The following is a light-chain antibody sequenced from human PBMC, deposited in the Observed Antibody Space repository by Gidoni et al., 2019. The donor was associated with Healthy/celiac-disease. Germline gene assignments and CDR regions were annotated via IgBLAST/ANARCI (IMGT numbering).Light chain of an antibody. Sequence: DIVLTQSPGTLSLSPGERATLSCRASQSVSSSYLAWYQQKPGQAPRLLIYGASSRATGIPDRFSGSGSGTDSTLTISRLEPEDVAVYYCQQYGSSPQTFGQGTKVEIK. V-gene: IGKV3-20*01. CDR3: QQYGSSPQT. CDR2: GAS. J-gene: IGKJ1*01. CDR1: QSVSSSY.